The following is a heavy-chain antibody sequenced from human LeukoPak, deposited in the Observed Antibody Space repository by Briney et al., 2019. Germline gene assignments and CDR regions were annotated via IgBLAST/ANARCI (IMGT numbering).Heavy chain of an antibody. CDR3: ARASIRYFDWLPNY. J-gene: IGHJ4*02. V-gene: IGHV4-30-2*01. CDR1: GGSISSGGYS. Sequence: SETLSLTCAVSGGSISSGGYSWRWIRQPPGKGLEWIGYIYHSGSTYYNPSLKSRVTISVDRSKNQFSLKLSSVTAADTAVYYCARASIRYFDWLPNYWGQGTLVTVSS. D-gene: IGHD3-9*01. CDR2: IYHSGST.